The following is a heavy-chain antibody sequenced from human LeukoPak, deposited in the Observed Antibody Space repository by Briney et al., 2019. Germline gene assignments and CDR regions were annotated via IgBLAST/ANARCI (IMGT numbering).Heavy chain of an antibody. D-gene: IGHD3-10*01. CDR3: ARESITMVRGVMYDWFDP. CDR1: GGSISSYY. CDR2: IYTSGST. Sequence: SETLSLTCTVSGGSISSYYWSWIRQPAGKGLEWIGRIYTSGSTNYNPSLKSRVTMSVDTSKNQFSLKLSSVTAADTAVYYCARESITMVRGVMYDWFDPWGQGTLVTVSS. V-gene: IGHV4-4*07. J-gene: IGHJ5*02.